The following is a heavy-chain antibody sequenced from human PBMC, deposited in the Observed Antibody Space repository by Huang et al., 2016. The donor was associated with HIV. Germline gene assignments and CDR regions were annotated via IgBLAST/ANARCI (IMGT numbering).Heavy chain of an antibody. V-gene: IGHV3-74*01. CDR1: GFTFSSYW. CDR3: ARDSQQWLVEDY. J-gene: IGHJ4*02. D-gene: IGHD6-19*01. CDR2: IDSDGSST. Sequence: EVQLVESGGGLVQPGGSLRLSCAASGFTFSSYWMHWVRQAPGKGLVWVSRIDSDGSSTSYADSVKGRFTISRDNAKNTLYLQMNSLRAEDTAVYYCARDSQQWLVEDYWGQGTLVTVSS.